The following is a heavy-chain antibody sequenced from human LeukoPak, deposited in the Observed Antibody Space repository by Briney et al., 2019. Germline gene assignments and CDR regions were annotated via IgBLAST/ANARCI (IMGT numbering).Heavy chain of an antibody. CDR3: AITVDCRATTDCYSYFHH. V-gene: IGHV3-74*03. CDR2: ISTDGTYT. Sequence: PGGSLRLSCAASGFTFSSYWMHWVRQAPGKGLVWVSRISTDGTYTEYADSVKGRFTISRDNAKDTLYLQVNSLRAGDTAVYYCAITVDCRATTDCYSYFHHWGQGTLVTVSS. J-gene: IGHJ1*01. CDR1: GFTFSSYW. D-gene: IGHD2-21*02.